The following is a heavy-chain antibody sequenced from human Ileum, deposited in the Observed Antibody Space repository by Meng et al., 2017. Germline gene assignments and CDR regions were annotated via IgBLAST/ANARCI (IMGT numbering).Heavy chain of an antibody. CDR3: ARVGYYDSSNYYAYFQH. D-gene: IGHD3-22*01. J-gene: IGHJ1*01. Sequence: GGSLRLSCAASGFTLSTYWMHWVRQTPEKGLVWVARINSDGSDISYADSVKGRFTISRDDAKNTLYLQMNSLRAEDTAVYYCARVGYYDSSNYYAYFQHWGQGTLVTSPQ. CDR2: INSDGSDI. CDR1: GFTLSTYW. V-gene: IGHV3-74*01.